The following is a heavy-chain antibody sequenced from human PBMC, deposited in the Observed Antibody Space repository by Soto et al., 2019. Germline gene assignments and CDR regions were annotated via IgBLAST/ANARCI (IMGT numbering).Heavy chain of an antibody. Sequence: EVQLLESGGGLVQPGGSLRLSCAASGFTFSSYTMSWVRQAPGKGLEWVSGISGSGGSTYYADSVKGRFTISRDNSKNTLYLQMNSLRAEDTAVYYCAKGHYSSLTPFDYWGQGTLVTVSS. CDR3: AKGHYSSLTPFDY. V-gene: IGHV3-23*01. CDR2: ISGSGGST. CDR1: GFTFSSYT. J-gene: IGHJ4*02. D-gene: IGHD6-13*01.